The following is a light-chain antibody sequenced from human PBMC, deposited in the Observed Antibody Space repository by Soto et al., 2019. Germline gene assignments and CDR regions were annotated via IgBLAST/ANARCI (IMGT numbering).Light chain of an antibody. J-gene: IGKJ1*01. V-gene: IGKV4-1*01. CDR3: QQYYSTLT. Sequence: DIVMTQSPDSLALSLGERDAINCRSSQRVLYSSNNRNYLAWYQQKPGQPPKXRIYWASTRESGVPDRLSGSGSGTDFTLTISSLQAEDAAVYYCQQYYSTLTFGQGTKVDTK. CDR2: WAS. CDR1: QRVLYSSNNRNY.